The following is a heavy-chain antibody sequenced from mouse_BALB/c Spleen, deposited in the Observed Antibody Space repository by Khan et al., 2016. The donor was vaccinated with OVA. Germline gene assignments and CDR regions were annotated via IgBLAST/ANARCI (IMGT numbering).Heavy chain of an antibody. V-gene: IGHV1-81*01. J-gene: IGHJ3*01. Sequence: QVRLQQSGPELVKPGASLKVSCKASGYTFSDYVIGWVKKKTRQGLEWIGDIFPGSDSPYYNEKFKGKATLTADKSSSTAYMQLSSLTSEDSAVYFCARGGYSAFAYWGQGTLVTVSA. CDR2: IFPGSDSP. CDR3: ARGGYSAFAY. D-gene: IGHD2-3*01. CDR1: GYTFSDYV.